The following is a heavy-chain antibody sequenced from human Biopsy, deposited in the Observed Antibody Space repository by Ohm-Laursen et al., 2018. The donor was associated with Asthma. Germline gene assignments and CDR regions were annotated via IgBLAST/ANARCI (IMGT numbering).Heavy chain of an antibody. CDR2: ISYTGNT. CDR1: GGSMRSSSYC. D-gene: IGHD7-27*01. Sequence: TLSLTCSGSGGSMRSSSYCWGWIRQPPGKGLEWIGSISYTGNTDIPSLRSRVTLSVDTSKNNFSLKLTSETAADTAVFYCARHWNWGSFFDYWGQGMLVTVSS. CDR3: ARHWNWGSFFDY. V-gene: IGHV4-39*01. J-gene: IGHJ4*02.